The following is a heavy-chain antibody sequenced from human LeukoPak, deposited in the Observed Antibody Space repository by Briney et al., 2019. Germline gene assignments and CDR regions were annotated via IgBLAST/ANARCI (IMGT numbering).Heavy chain of an antibody. CDR1: GFTVSINY. CDR3: ARGPDSSNWYEPVDY. V-gene: IGHV3-66*01. J-gene: IGHJ4*02. Sequence: GGSLRLSCAASGFTVSINYMSWVRQAPGKGLEWVSVIYSGGSTYHADSVKGRFTISRDNSKNTVYLQMYSLRAEDTAVYYCARGPDSSNWYEPVDYWGQGTLVTVSS. D-gene: IGHD6-13*01. CDR2: IYSGGST.